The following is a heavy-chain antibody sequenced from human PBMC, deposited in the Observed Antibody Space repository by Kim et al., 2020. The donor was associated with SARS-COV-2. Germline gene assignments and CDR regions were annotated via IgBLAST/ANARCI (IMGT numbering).Heavy chain of an antibody. CDR1: GYTFTGYY. J-gene: IGHJ4*02. Sequence: ASVKVSCKASGYTFTGYYMHWVRQAPGQGLEWMGWINPNSGGTNYAQKFQGRVTMTRDTSISTAYMELSRLGSDDTAVYYCARVTSMSYYYGSGSYYGRVFDYWGQGTLVTVSS. CDR3: ARVTSMSYYYGSGSYYGRVFDY. CDR2: INPNSGGT. V-gene: IGHV1-2*02. D-gene: IGHD3-10*01.